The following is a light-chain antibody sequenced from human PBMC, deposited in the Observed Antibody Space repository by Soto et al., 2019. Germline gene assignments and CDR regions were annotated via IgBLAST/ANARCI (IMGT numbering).Light chain of an antibody. CDR1: QGISNY. CDR3: LQHKSYPWT. V-gene: IGKV1-17*03. J-gene: IGKJ1*01. CDR2: AAS. Sequence: DIQMTQSPSAMSASVVDRVTITCRSSQGISNYLAWFQQKPGKVPNCLIYAASSLQSGVPSRFSGSGSGTEFTRTISSLQPEDFATYYCLQHKSYPWTFGQGTKVEIK.